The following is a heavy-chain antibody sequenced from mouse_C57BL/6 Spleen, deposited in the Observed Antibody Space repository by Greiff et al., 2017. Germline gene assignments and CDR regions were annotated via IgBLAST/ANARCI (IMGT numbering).Heavy chain of an antibody. CDR2: INPNNGGT. J-gene: IGHJ4*01. Sequence: VQLKQSGPELVKPGASVKISCKASGYTFTDYYMTWVKQSHGKSLEWIGDINPNNGGTSYDQKFKGKATLTVDKSSSTAYMELRSLTSEDSAVYYCAKGDYGYDDAMDYWGQGTSVTVSS. CDR3: AKGDYGYDDAMDY. V-gene: IGHV1-26*01. D-gene: IGHD2-2*01. CDR1: GYTFTDYY.